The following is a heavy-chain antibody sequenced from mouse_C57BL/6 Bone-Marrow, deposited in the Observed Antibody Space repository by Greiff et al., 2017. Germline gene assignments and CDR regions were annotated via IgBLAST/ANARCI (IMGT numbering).Heavy chain of an antibody. CDR2: ISDGGSYT. CDR3: ARSLGWLRPFDY. CDR1: GFTFSSYA. D-gene: IGHD2-2*01. V-gene: IGHV5-4*03. J-gene: IGHJ2*01. Sequence: EVKLVESGGGLVKPGGSLKLSCAASGFTFSSYAMSWVRQTPEKRLEWVATISDGGSYTYYPDNVKGRFTISRDNAKNNLYLQMSHLKSEDTAMYYCARSLGWLRPFDYWGQGTTLTVSS.